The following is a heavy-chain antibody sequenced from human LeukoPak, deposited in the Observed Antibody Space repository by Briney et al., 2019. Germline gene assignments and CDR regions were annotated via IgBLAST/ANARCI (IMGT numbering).Heavy chain of an antibody. CDR3: ARTYYDFWSGLGDQSFDY. CDR1: GYTFTSYA. Sequence: SVTVSCKAFGYTFTSYAISWVRQAPGQGLEWMGRIIPILGIANYAQKFQGRVTITADKSTSTAYMELSSLRSEDTAVYYCARTYYDFWSGLGDQSFDYWGQGTLVTVSS. D-gene: IGHD3-3*01. V-gene: IGHV1-69*04. J-gene: IGHJ4*02. CDR2: IIPILGIA.